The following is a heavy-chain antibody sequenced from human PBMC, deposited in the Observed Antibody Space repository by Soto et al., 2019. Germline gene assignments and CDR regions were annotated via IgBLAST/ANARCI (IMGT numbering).Heavy chain of an antibody. D-gene: IGHD4-17*01. CDR2: IRSKFNSYAT. J-gene: IGHJ4*02. V-gene: IGHV3-73*01. CDR3: TRGYGDYVSDY. Sequence: EVQLVESGGGLVQPGGSLKLSCAVSGFTFSGSAMHWVRQASGKGLGWVGRIRSKFNSYATAYAASVKSRFTISRDDSKNTAYLQMTSLTSEDPAVSYCTRGYGDYVSDYWGQGTLVTVSS. CDR1: GFTFSGSA.